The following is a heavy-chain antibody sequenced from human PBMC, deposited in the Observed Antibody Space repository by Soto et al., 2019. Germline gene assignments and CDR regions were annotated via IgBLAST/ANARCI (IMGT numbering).Heavy chain of an antibody. CDR1: GGSTSSDNY. CDR2: IYYSGNT. V-gene: IGHV4-30-4*01. CDR3: ARAGGASSDGLYSFVS. Sequence: SETLSLTCTVSGGSTSSDNYWSWIRQPPGKGLEWIGHIYYSGNTDYNPSLKSRLAISIDTSKNQFFLKLSSVTAADTAVYFCARAGGASSDGLYSFVSSGQGSLVIVSS. J-gene: IGHJ4*02. D-gene: IGHD2-15*01.